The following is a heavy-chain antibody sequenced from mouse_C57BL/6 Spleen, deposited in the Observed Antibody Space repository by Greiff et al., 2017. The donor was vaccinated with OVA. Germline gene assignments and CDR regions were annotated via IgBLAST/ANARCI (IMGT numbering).Heavy chain of an antibody. CDR1: GYTFTEYT. CDR2: FYPGSGSI. D-gene: IGHD1-1*01. Sequence: QVQLQQSGAELVKPGASVKLSCKASGYTFTEYTIHWVKQRSGQGLEWIGWFYPGSGSIKYNEKFKDKATLTADKSSSTVYMELSRLTSEDSAVYFCARHEDQGGYYGSAWFAYWGQGTLVTVSA. V-gene: IGHV1-62-2*01. CDR3: ARHEDQGGYYGSAWFAY. J-gene: IGHJ3*01.